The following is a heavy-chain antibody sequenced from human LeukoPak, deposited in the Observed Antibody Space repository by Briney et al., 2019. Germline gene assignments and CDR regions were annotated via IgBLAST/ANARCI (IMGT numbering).Heavy chain of an antibody. CDR3: ARDSNFGLFDSSGYPDY. J-gene: IGHJ4*02. V-gene: IGHV1-2*02. CDR2: INPNSGGT. CDR1: GYTFSDYY. D-gene: IGHD3-22*01. Sequence: ASVRVSCKASGYTFSDYYMHWVRQAPGQGLEWMGWINPNSGGTNYAQKLQGRVTMTTDTSTSTAYMELRSLRSDDTAVYYCARDSNFGLFDSSGYPDYWGQGTLVTVSS.